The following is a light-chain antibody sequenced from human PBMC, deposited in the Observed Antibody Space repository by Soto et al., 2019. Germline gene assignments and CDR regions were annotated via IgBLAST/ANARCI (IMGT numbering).Light chain of an antibody. J-gene: IGKJ1*01. CDR1: LTMNNN. V-gene: IGKV3-15*01. CDR2: GAS. Sequence: EIVMTQSPATLSVSPGESVTLSCRASLTMNNNIAWYQHKPGQAPRRLIFGASSRATGVPGRFSGSGFGTEFTLSISSLQSEDFAVYYCQQYNERPPWTFGQGTTVEMK. CDR3: QQYNERPPWT.